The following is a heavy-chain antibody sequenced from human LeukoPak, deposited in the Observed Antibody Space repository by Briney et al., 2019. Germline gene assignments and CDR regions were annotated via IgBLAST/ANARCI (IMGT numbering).Heavy chain of an antibody. CDR2: INHSGST. Sequence: PSETLSLTCAVYGGSFSGYYWSWIRQPPGKGLEWIGEINHSGSTNYNPSLKSRVTISVDTSKNQFSLKLSSVTAADTAVYYCARATTGDYVDAFDIWGQGTMVTVSS. J-gene: IGHJ3*02. D-gene: IGHD4-17*01. V-gene: IGHV4-34*01. CDR3: ARATTGDYVDAFDI. CDR1: GGSFSGYY.